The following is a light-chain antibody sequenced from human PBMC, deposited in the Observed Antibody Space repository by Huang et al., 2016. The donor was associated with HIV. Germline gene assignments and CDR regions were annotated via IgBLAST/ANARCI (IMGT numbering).Light chain of an antibody. Sequence: EIVMTQSPGTLSVSPGERATLSCRASQSVSSDLAWYKQKPGQAPRLLIYGASTRATGIPARFSGSGSGTEFTLTISSLQSEDFALYYCQQYNNWPRGTFGQGTKVDIK. CDR3: QQYNNWPRGT. CDR1: QSVSSD. J-gene: IGKJ1*01. V-gene: IGKV3-15*01. CDR2: GAS.